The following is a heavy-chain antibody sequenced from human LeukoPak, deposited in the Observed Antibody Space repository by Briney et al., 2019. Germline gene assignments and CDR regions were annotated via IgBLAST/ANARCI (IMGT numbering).Heavy chain of an antibody. V-gene: IGHV4-39*01. D-gene: IGHD1-14*01. Sequence: SETVSLTCTVSGDSISSSSYSWGWIRQSPGKGLEWIGSFYYSGDTYYNPSLKSRVTIPIDTPKNQFSLNLSSVTAADTAVYYCVSRRTTALSLFDYWGQGTLVTVSS. CDR3: VSRRTTALSLFDY. J-gene: IGHJ4*02. CDR1: GDSISSSSYS. CDR2: FYYSGDT.